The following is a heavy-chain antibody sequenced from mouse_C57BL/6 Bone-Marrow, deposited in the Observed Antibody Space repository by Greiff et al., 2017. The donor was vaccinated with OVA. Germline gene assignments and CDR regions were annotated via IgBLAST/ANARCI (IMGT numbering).Heavy chain of an antibody. CDR3: ARSLYGNSFAY. D-gene: IGHD2-1*01. CDR2: IYPGDGDT. V-gene: IGHV1-80*01. Sequence: VQLQQSGAELVKPGASVKISCKASGYAFSSYWMNWVKQRPGKGLEWIGQIYPGDGDTNYNGKFKSKATLTADKSSSTAYMQLSSLTSEDSAVYFCARSLYGNSFAYWGQGTLVTVSA. J-gene: IGHJ3*01. CDR1: GYAFSSYW.